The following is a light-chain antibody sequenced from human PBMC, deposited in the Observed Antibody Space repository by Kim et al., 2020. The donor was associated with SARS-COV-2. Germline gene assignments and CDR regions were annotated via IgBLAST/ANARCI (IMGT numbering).Light chain of an antibody. J-gene: IGKJ2*01. CDR1: QSISSY. V-gene: IGKV3-11*01. CDR3: QQRSNWPPYT. CDR2: DAS. Sequence: LSPGERATLTCRASQSISSYLAWYHQKPGQAPRLLIYDASNGATGIPARFSGSGSGTDFTLTISSLEPEDFAVYYCQQRSNWPPYTFGQGTKLEI.